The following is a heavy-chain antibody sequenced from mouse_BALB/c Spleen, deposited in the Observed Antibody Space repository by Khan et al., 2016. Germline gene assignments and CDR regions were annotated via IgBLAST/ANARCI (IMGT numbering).Heavy chain of an antibody. CDR3: ATDGYYNH. CDR1: GFNIRDTY. CDR2: IDPANGNS. D-gene: IGHD2-3*01. J-gene: IGHJ2*01. V-gene: IGHV14-3*02. Sequence: VQLQQSGAELVKPGASVKLSCTASGFNIRDTYVHWVKQRPEQGLEWIGRIDPANGNSKYDPKFQGKATITADTSSNTAYLQIRSLTSEDTAAYYCATDGYYNHWGQGTTLTVSS.